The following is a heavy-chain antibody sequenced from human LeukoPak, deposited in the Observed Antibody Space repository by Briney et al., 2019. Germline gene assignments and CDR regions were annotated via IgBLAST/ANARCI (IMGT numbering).Heavy chain of an antibody. CDR1: GFTFSSYA. D-gene: IGHD5-18*01. J-gene: IGHJ5*02. CDR3: AKDAPWIQLWYP. Sequence: GGSLRLSCAASGFTFSSYAMSWVGQAPGKGVEGVSSITASRPTTYYSASVKCRFTISRDNSKTTLYLQITSLRAEDTAVYYCAKDAPWIQLWYPWGQGTLVTVSS. CDR2: ITASRPTT. V-gene: IGHV3-23*01.